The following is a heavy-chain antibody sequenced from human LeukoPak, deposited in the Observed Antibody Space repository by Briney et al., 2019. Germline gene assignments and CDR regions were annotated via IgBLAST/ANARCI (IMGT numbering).Heavy chain of an antibody. D-gene: IGHD2-15*01. Sequence: SVRVSCKASGGTFSSYAISWVRQAPGQGLEWMGGIIPIFGTANYAQKFQGRVTITADESTSTAYMELSSLRSEDTAVYYCARAYCSGGSCYRTFDYWGQGTLVTVSS. CDR3: ARAYCSGGSCYRTFDY. CDR2: IIPIFGTA. CDR1: GGTFSSYA. J-gene: IGHJ4*02. V-gene: IGHV1-69*01.